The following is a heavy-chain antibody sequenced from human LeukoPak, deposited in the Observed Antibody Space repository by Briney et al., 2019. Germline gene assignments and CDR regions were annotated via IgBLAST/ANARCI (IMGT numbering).Heavy chain of an antibody. CDR2: INLGDSDT. CDR1: GHRFTNHW. J-gene: IGHJ5*02. D-gene: IGHD1-26*01. CDR3: ARRPYSGSPNWFDP. V-gene: IGHV5-51*01. Sequence: GESLKISCEVSGHRFTNHWIGWVRQTPGKGLEWMGIINLGDSDTKYSPSFQGQVTISLDKSISTAYLQWRSLKASDTAVYYCARRPYSGSPNWFDPWGQGTLVTVSS.